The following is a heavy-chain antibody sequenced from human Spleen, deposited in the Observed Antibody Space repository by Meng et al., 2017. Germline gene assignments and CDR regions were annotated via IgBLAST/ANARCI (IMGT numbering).Heavy chain of an antibody. CDR1: GFTFGTYS. Sequence: GGSLRLSCAASGFTFGTYSMNWVRQAPGKGLEWVSCISSSSSYLYYADSVKGRFTISRDNAKNSLYLQMNSLRAEDTAVYYCARRGYSGNALGDYFDYWGQGTLVTVSS. J-gene: IGHJ4*02. D-gene: IGHD5-12*01. V-gene: IGHV3-21*01. CDR2: ISSSSSYL. CDR3: ARRGYSGNALGDYFDY.